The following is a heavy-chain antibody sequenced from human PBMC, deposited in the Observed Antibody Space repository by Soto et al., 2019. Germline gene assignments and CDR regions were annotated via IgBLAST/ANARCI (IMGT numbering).Heavy chain of an antibody. CDR1: GFTFSSYA. V-gene: IGHV3-23*01. CDR2: VSLGGST. J-gene: IGHJ4*02. D-gene: IGHD2-15*01. CDR3: AKRRGAGVHFDY. Sequence: DVQLLESGGGLVQPEGSLRLSCAASGFTFSSYAMGWVRQGPGKGLEWVAVVSLGGSTHYADSVRGRFTISRDNSKNTLSLQMNSLTAEDTAVYFCAKRRGAGVHFDYWGQGALVTVS.